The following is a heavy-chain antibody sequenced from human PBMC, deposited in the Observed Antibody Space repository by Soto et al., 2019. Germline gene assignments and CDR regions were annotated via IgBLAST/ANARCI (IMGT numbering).Heavy chain of an antibody. CDR1: GGSISSSSYY. D-gene: IGHD3-10*01. V-gene: IGHV4-39*01. J-gene: IGHJ4*02. CDR3: ARQETLWGLDY. CDR2: IYYSGST. Sequence: SETLSLTCTVSGGSISSSSYYWGWIRQPPGKGLEWIGSIYYSGSTYYNPSLKSRVTISVDTSKNQFSLKLSSVTAADTAVYYCARQETLWGLDYWGQGTLVTVSS.